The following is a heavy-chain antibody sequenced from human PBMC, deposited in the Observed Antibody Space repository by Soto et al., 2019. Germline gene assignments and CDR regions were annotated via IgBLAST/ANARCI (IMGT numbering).Heavy chain of an antibody. CDR3: ARGRGFYSDNYFDP. J-gene: IGHJ5*02. Sequence: QVQLQESGPGLVKPSETLSLTCTVSGDSISTYYWTWIRQPAGKGLEWIGHIYSSGSTNYNPSLKSPVTMSVDTSKNQFSLSLNSVTAADTAVYYCARGRGFYSDNYFDPWGQGTQVTVSS. CDR1: GDSISTYY. V-gene: IGHV4-4*07. D-gene: IGHD3-22*01. CDR2: IYSSGST.